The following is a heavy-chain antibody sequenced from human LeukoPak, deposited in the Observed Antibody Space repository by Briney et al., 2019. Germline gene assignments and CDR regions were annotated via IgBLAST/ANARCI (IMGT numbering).Heavy chain of an antibody. D-gene: IGHD6-13*01. J-gene: IGHJ5*02. V-gene: IGHV1-18*01. CDR3: ARYGRAEPRIAAAGTHNWFDP. CDR2: ISAYNGNT. Sequence: ASVKVSCKASGYTFTSYGISWVRQAPGQGLEWMGWISAYNGNTNYAQKLQGRVTMTTDTSTSTAYMERRSLRSDDTAVYYCARYGRAEPRIAAAGTHNWFDPWGQGTLVTVSS. CDR1: GYTFTSYG.